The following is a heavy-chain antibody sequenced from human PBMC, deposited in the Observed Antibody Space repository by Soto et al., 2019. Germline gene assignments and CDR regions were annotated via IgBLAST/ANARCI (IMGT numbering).Heavy chain of an antibody. Sequence: GESLKISCNGSGYSFTSYWISWVRQMPGKGLEWMGRIDPSDSYTNYSPSFQGHVTISADKSISTAYLQWSSLKASDTAMYYRARPADSHRGIYYYYGMDVWGQGTKVTVSS. CDR2: IDPSDSYT. V-gene: IGHV5-10-1*01. J-gene: IGHJ6*02. CDR1: GYSFTSYW. CDR3: ARPADSHRGIYYYYGMDV. D-gene: IGHD2-21*01.